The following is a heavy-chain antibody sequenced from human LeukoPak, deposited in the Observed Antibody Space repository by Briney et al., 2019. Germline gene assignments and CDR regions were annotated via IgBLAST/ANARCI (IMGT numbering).Heavy chain of an antibody. CDR1: GYTFIGYY. J-gene: IGHJ3*02. V-gene: IGHV1-2*02. Sequence: ASVKVSCKASGYTFIGYYMHWVRQAPGQGLEWMGWINPNGGGINYAQKFQGRVTMTRDTSMSTAYMELSSLRYDDTAVYYCAKDYYGSGSYYNDAFDIWGQGTMVTVSS. CDR2: INPNGGGI. D-gene: IGHD3-10*01. CDR3: AKDYYGSGSYYNDAFDI.